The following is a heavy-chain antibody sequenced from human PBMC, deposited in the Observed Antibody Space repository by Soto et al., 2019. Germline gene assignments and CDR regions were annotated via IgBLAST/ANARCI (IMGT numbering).Heavy chain of an antibody. CDR1: GGSISSGGYY. CDR3: ARGLCSGGSCYFDY. D-gene: IGHD2-15*01. V-gene: IGHV4-31*03. Sequence: SETLSLTCTVSGGSISSGGYYWSWIRQHPGKGLEWIGYIYYSGSTYYNPSLKSRVTISVDTSKNQFSLKLSSVTAADTAVYYCARGLCSGGSCYFDYWGQGTLVTVSS. CDR2: IYYSGST. J-gene: IGHJ4*02.